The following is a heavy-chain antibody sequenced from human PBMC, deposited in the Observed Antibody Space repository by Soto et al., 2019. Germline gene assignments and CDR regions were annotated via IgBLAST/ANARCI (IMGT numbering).Heavy chain of an antibody. CDR3: ARQAKIGDRSQFYFDS. D-gene: IGHD3-16*01. V-gene: IGHV3-30*04. CDR1: GFTFSFYA. J-gene: IGHJ4*02. CDR2: ISYNGRNK. Sequence: PGGSLRLSCAASGFTFSFYAMHWVRQAPGKGLEWVAVISYNGRNKHYVDSVKGRFTISRDNSQGTLYLQMDSLRPDDTAVYYCARQAKIGDRSQFYFDSWGQGTLVTVS.